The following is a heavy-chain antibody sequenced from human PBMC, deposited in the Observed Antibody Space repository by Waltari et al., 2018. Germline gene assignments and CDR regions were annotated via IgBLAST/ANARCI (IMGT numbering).Heavy chain of an antibody. Sequence: QVQLVQSGAEVKKPGASVKVSCKVSGYTLTELSMHWGRQAPGKGLEWMGGFDPEDGETSYAQKLQGSVTMTTDSSTSTAYMELRSLGSDDTAVYYCAAYSSSWTNDYWGQGTLVTVSS. J-gene: IGHJ4*02. CDR2: FDPEDGET. D-gene: IGHD6-13*01. CDR3: AAYSSSWTNDY. CDR1: GYTLTELS. V-gene: IGHV1-24*01.